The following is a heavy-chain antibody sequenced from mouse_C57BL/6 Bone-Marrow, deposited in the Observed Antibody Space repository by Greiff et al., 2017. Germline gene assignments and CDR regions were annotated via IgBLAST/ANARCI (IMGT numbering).Heavy chain of an antibody. V-gene: IGHV6-6*01. Sequence: EVQLVESGGGLVQPGGSMKLSCAASGFTFSDAWMDWVRQSPEKGLEGVAEIRNKANNHATYYAESVKGRFTIARDDSKSSVYLQMNSLRAEDTGIYYCTRYYYGTPWYFDVWGTGTTVTVSS. J-gene: IGHJ1*03. CDR3: TRYYYGTPWYFDV. CDR2: IRNKANNHAT. CDR1: GFTFSDAW. D-gene: IGHD1-1*01.